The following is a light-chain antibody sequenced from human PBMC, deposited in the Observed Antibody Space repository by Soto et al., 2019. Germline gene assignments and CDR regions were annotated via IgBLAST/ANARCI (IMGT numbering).Light chain of an antibody. Sequence: QSVLTQPASVSGSPGQSITISCTGTSSDVGGYNYVSWYQQHPDKAPKLMIYDVSSRPSGVSNRFSGSKSGNTASLTISGLQAEDEADYYCSSYRXSNTLVFGGGTKVTX. CDR1: SSDVGGYNY. V-gene: IGLV2-14*01. J-gene: IGLJ2*01. CDR2: DVS. CDR3: SSYRXSNTLV.